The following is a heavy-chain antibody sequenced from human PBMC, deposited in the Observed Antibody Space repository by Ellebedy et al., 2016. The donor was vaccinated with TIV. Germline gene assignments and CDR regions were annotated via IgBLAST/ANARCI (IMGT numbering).Heavy chain of an antibody. CDR1: GFTFDDYA. CDR2: ISWNSGSI. D-gene: IGHD2-15*01. V-gene: IGHV3-9*01. Sequence: SLKISCAASGFTFDDYAMHWVRQAPGKGLEWVSGISWNSGSIGYADSVKGRFTISRDNAKNSLYLQMNSLRAEDTALYYCAGYCSGGSCKQGSYYYYYGMDVWGQGTTVTVSS. CDR3: AGYCSGGSCKQGSYYYYYGMDV. J-gene: IGHJ6*02.